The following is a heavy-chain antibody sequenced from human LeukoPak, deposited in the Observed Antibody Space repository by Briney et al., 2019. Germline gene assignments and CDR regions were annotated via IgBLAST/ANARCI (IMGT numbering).Heavy chain of an antibody. CDR1: GVSVSDGLYY. V-gene: IGHV4-31*03. D-gene: IGHD2-2*01. J-gene: IGHJ3*02. CDR3: ATPYCSSISCLDVFNM. Sequence: PSQTLSLTCNVSGVSVSDGLYYWTWIRQHPGKGLEWIGYKYYSGSAKYNPSLKSRLTISIDTSKNQFSLQLSSVTAADTATYYCATPYCSSISCLDVFNMWGQGTRVTVSS. CDR2: KYYSGSA.